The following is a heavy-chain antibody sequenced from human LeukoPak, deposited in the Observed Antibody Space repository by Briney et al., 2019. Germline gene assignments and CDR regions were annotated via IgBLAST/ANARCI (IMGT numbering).Heavy chain of an antibody. D-gene: IGHD4-11*01. Sequence: TGGSLRLSCAASKFTFSHYGMHWVRQAPGKGLEWVAVIWNDGSSQYFADSVKGRFTVSRDNSQKTLYLQMNSLRPEDTAVYYCAKDAERGFDYSNSLEKWGQGTLVTVSS. V-gene: IGHV3-33*06. CDR3: AKDAERGFDYSNSLEK. CDR2: IWNDGSSQ. CDR1: KFTFSHYG. J-gene: IGHJ4*02.